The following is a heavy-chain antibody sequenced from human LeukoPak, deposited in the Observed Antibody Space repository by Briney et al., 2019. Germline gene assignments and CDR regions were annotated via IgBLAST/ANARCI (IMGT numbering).Heavy chain of an antibody. CDR3: AKDFNFWSGYSFWYFDY. CDR2: IYSGGST. J-gene: IGHJ4*02. CDR1: GFTVSSNY. D-gene: IGHD3-3*01. V-gene: IGHV3-66*01. Sequence: PGGSLRLSCAASGFTVSSNYMSWVRQAPGKGLEWVSVIYSGGSTYYADSVKGRFTISRDNSKNTLYLQMNSLRAEDTAVYYCAKDFNFWSGYSFWYFDYWGQGTLVTVSS.